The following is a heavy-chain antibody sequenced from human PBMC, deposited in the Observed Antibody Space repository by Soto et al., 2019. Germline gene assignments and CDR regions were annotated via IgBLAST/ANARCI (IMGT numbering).Heavy chain of an antibody. CDR1: GFTFTDYT. Sequence: EVQLVESGGGLVKPGGSLRLSGAASGFTFTDYTMNWVRQAPGKGLEWVSSITTSSTDIHYADSGKGRFTISRYNAKNSLYLQMNRLRAEDTAVYFCARDRTPGQQWLVRRGYFDLWGRGTLVTVSS. CDR2: ITTSSTDI. D-gene: IGHD6-19*01. J-gene: IGHJ2*01. CDR3: ARDRTPGQQWLVRRGYFDL. V-gene: IGHV3-21*01.